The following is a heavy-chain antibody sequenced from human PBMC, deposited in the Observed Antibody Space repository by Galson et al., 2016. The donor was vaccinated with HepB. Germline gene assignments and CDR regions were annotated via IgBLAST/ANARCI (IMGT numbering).Heavy chain of an antibody. D-gene: IGHD1-14*01. V-gene: IGHV1-46*02. CDR2: IKPSGGNT. J-gene: IGHJ4*02. Sequence: SVKVSCKASGYTFNTHNMHWVRQAPGQGLEWMGIIKPSGGNTIYAQKSQDRITMTRDTSTSTVYMELISLRSEDTAVYYCARELDHSFYFDYWGQGTLLTVSS. CDR1: GYTFNTHN. CDR3: ARELDHSFYFDY.